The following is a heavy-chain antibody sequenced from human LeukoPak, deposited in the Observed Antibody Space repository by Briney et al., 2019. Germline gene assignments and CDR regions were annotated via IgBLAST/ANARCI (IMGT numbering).Heavy chain of an antibody. CDR2: IYNDGST. CDR3: ARDSLYSVYDF. Sequence: GGSLRLSCAASGLTVSSNYMSWVRQAPGKGLEWVSVIYNDGSTYYADSVKGRFTMSRDDSQNTLYLQMNSLRAEDTVVYYCARDSLYSVYDFWGQGTLVTVSS. J-gene: IGHJ4*02. CDR1: GLTVSSNY. V-gene: IGHV3-66*01. D-gene: IGHD5/OR15-5a*01.